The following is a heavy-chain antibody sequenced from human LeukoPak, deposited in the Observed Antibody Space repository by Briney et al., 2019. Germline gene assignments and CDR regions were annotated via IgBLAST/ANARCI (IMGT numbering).Heavy chain of an antibody. Sequence: AGGSLRLSCAVSGFKFSSYWMNWVRQVPGKGLMWVAHINTNGDSANYADSVKGRFTISRDNSKNTLYLQMNSLRAEDTAVYYCAKDHIKLGGRIAVAGPLDYWGQGTLVTVSS. CDR3: AKDHIKLGGRIAVAGPLDY. CDR1: GFKFSSYW. D-gene: IGHD6-19*01. J-gene: IGHJ4*02. V-gene: IGHV3-74*01. CDR2: INTNGDSA.